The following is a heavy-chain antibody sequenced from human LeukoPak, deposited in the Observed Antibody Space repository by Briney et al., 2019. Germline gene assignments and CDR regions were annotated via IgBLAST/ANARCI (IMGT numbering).Heavy chain of an antibody. J-gene: IGHJ5*02. D-gene: IGHD3-22*01. CDR2: IYHSGSI. CDR3: ARGDSSGYYQNWFDP. CDR1: GGSISSGGYS. V-gene: IGHV4-30-2*01. Sequence: PSETLSLTCAVSGGSISSGGYSWSWIRQPPGKGLEWIGYIYHSGSIYYNQSLKSRVTISVDRSKNQISLKLSSVTAADTAVYYCARGDSSGYYQNWFDPWGQGTLVTVSS.